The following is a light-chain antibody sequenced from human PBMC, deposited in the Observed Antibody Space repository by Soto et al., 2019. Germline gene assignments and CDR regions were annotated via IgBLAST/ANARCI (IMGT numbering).Light chain of an antibody. CDR1: QSISSW. CDR2: DSS. CDR3: QQYNNYPRT. Sequence: DIQMTHSPSTLSASVGYRFNITCRASQSISSWLAWYQQKPGRAPKLLIYDSSSLESGVPSRLRGSGSGTEFTLTISNMKHDDFATYFCQQYNNYPRTFGQGTKVDIK. J-gene: IGKJ1*01. V-gene: IGKV1-5*01.